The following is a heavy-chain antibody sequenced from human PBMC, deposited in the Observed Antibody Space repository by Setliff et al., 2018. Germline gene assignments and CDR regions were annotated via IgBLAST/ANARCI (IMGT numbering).Heavy chain of an antibody. D-gene: IGHD3-10*01. CDR1: RFTFRSYA. V-gene: IGHV3-23*01. J-gene: IGHJ4*02. CDR2: ISGSGGST. Sequence: GESLKISCAASRFTFRSYAMSWVRQAPGKGLEWVSSISGSGGSTYYADSVKGRFTISRDNSKNTLYLQMNTLRAEDTAVYYCAKAPTYYYGSGSYYFDDWGQGTLVTVSS. CDR3: AKAPTYYYGSGSYYFDD.